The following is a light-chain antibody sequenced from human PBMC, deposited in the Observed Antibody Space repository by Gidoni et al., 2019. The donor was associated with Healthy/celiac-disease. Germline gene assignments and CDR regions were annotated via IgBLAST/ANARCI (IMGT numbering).Light chain of an antibody. J-gene: IGKJ3*01. CDR1: QGISSY. CDR2: AAS. CDR3: QQYYSYPGFT. V-gene: IGKV1-8*01. Sequence: AIRITQSPSSLSASTGDRVTITCRASQGISSYLAWYQQDPGKAPKLLIYAASTLQSGVPSRFSGSGSGTDFTLTISCLQSEDFATYYCQQYYSYPGFTFGPGTKVDIK.